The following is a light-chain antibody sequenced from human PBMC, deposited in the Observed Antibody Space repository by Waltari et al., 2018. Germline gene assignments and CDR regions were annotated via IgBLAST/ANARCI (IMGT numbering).Light chain of an antibody. Sequence: AIQLTQSPSSLSASVGDRVTITCRASQGISSALAWYQQKPGKAPKFLIYDASSLESGVPSRFRGSGSGTYFTLTISSLQPEDFATYYCQQFNSFPITFGLGTRLDIK. CDR3: QQFNSFPIT. CDR2: DAS. J-gene: IGKJ5*01. CDR1: QGISSA. V-gene: IGKV1-13*02.